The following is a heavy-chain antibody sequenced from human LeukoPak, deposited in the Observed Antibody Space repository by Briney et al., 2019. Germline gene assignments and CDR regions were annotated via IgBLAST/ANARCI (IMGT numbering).Heavy chain of an antibody. V-gene: IGHV1-46*01. Sequence: ASVKVSCKASGYTFTSYYMHWVRQAPGQGLEWMGIINPSGGSTSYAQKFQGRVTMTRDMSTSTVYMELSSLRSEDTAVYYCARDGSLRAFDIWGQGTMVTVSS. CDR3: ARDGSLRAFDI. CDR1: GYTFTSYY. J-gene: IGHJ3*02. CDR2: INPSGGST.